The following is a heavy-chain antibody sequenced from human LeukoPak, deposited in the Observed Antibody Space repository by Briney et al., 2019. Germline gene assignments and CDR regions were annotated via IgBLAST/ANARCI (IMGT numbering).Heavy chain of an antibody. CDR2: ISSTGGDK. V-gene: IGHV3-11*01. J-gene: IGHJ4*02. Sequence: GGSLGLSCKGSGVTFEDYYLSWIRQAPGKGLEWISYISSTGGDKFYADPVKGRFIISRDNAMNSVYMEMNDLTAEDTAFYYCARGENGSFDRWGQGTLVIVSS. CDR3: ARGENGSFDR. CDR1: GVTFEDYY. D-gene: IGHD5-24*01.